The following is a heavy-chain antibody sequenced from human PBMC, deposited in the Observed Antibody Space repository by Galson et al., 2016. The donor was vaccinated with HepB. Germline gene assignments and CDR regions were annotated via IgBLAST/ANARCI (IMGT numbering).Heavy chain of an antibody. V-gene: IGHV3-33*01. CDR3: ARVEGLGSNWYRAPHFDS. D-gene: IGHD6-13*01. J-gene: IGHJ4*01. Sequence: SLRLSCATSGFTFSRYTMHWVRQAPGKGLEWVSVIWYDGSYKHYGDSVKGRFTISRDNSKKTLFLQMNSLGIEDTAVYYCARVEGLGSNWYRAPHFDSWGQGTLVTVSS. CDR2: IWYDGSYK. CDR1: GFTFSRYT.